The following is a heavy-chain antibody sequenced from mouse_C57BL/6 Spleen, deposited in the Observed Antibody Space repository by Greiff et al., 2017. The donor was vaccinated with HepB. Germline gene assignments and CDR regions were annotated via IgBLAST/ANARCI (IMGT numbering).Heavy chain of an antibody. CDR1: GYTFTSYW. CDR3: ARFYGSIRFAY. Sequence: QVQLQQPGAELVRPGTSVKLSCKASGYTFTSYWMHWVKQRPGQGLEWIGVIDPSDSYTNYNQKFKDKATLTVDTSSSTAYLQLSSLTSDDSAVYYCARFYGSIRFAYWGQGTLVTVSA. CDR2: IDPSDSYT. V-gene: IGHV1-59*01. D-gene: IGHD1-1*01. J-gene: IGHJ3*01.